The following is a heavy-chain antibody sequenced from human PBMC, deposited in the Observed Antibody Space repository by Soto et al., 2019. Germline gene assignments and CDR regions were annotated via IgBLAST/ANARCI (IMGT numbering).Heavy chain of an antibody. V-gene: IGHV3-21*01. Sequence: GGSLRLSCAASGFTFSSYSMNWVRQAPGKGLEWVSSISSSSSYIYYADSVKGRFTISRDNAKNSLYLQMNSLRAEDTAVYYCARDRTTVVTPNRVFGYWGQGTLVTVSS. CDR3: ARDRTTVVTPNRVFGY. CDR2: ISSSSSYI. J-gene: IGHJ4*02. CDR1: GFTFSSYS. D-gene: IGHD4-17*01.